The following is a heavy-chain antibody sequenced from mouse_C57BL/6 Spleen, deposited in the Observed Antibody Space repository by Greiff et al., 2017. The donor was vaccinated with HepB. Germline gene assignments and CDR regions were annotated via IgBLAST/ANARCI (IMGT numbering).Heavy chain of an antibody. CDR3: ASGNYGSIFAY. CDR2: ISSGSSTI. J-gene: IGHJ3*01. Sequence: EVQLVESGGGLVKPGGSLKLSCAASGFTFSDYGMHWVRQAPEKGLEWVAYISSGSSTIYYADTVKGRFTISRDNAKNTLFLQMTSLRSEDTAMYYCASGNYGSIFAYWGQGTLVTVSA. V-gene: IGHV5-17*01. CDR1: GFTFSDYG. D-gene: IGHD1-1*01.